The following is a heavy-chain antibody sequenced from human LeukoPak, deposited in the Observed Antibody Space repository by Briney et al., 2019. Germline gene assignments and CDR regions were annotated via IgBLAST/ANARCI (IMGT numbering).Heavy chain of an antibody. V-gene: IGHV1-2*02. Sequence: ASVKVSCKASGYTFTGYYIHWVRQAPGQGREWMGWINPNSGGTNYAQKFQGRVTMTRDTSISTAYMELSRLRSDDTAVYYCATYYYGSGSYKFDYWGQGTLVTVSS. J-gene: IGHJ4*02. CDR1: GYTFTGYY. CDR3: ATYYYGSGSYKFDY. D-gene: IGHD3-10*01. CDR2: INPNSGGT.